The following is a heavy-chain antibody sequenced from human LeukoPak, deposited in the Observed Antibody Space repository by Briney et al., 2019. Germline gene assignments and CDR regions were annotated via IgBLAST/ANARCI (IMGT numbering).Heavy chain of an antibody. CDR1: GGSISSYY. V-gene: IGHV4-59*01. D-gene: IGHD3-22*01. CDR3: ARETYDSSGYHTPGFDY. CDR2: IYYSGST. J-gene: IGHJ4*02. Sequence: SETLSLTCTVSGGSISSYYWSWIRQPPGKGLEWIGYIYYSGSTNYNPSLKSRVTISVDTSKNQFSLKLSSVTAADTAVYYCARETYDSSGYHTPGFDYWGQGTLVTVSS.